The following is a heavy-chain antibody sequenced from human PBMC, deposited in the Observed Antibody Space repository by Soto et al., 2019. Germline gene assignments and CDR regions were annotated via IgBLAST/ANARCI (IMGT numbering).Heavy chain of an antibody. CDR2: IYYSGST. Sequence: QLQLQESGPGLVKPSETLSLTCTVSVGSISSSSYYWGWIRQPPGKGLEWIGSIYYSGSTYYNPSLKSRVTTSVDTSKNQFSLKLSSVTAADTAVYYCARRSVEQTTDTSDYWGQGTLVTVSS. V-gene: IGHV4-39*01. J-gene: IGHJ4*02. CDR3: ARRSVEQTTDTSDY. D-gene: IGHD4-17*01. CDR1: VGSISSSSYY.